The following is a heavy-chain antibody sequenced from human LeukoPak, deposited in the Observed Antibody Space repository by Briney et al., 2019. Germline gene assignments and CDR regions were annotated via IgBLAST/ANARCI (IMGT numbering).Heavy chain of an antibody. CDR3: ARGDTYGVDY. J-gene: IGHJ4*02. CDR2: INCHSGGT. CDR1: GYTFTGYY. Sequence: GASVKVSCKSSGYTFTGYYIHWVRQAPGQGLGWMGWINCHSGGTNHAQKFQGSVTMTRDPSISTAYMELTSLISDDTAVYYCARGDTYGVDYWGQGTLVTVSS. D-gene: IGHD1-26*01. V-gene: IGHV1-2*02.